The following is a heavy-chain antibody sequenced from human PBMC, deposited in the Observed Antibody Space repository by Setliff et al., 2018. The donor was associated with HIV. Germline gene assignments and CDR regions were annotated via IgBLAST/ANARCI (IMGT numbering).Heavy chain of an antibody. CDR1: GGTFSASG. CDR3: ARGTTATDYYYYMDV. D-gene: IGHD4-17*01. CDR2: IIPAFGTA. Sequence: ASVKVSCKASGGTFSASGFSWVRQAPGQGLEWMGGIIPAFGTADYAQKFQGRVTITADASTSTAYMELSSLRSEDTAVYFCARGTTATDYYYYMDVWGKGTSVTVS. V-gene: IGHV1-69*13. J-gene: IGHJ6*03.